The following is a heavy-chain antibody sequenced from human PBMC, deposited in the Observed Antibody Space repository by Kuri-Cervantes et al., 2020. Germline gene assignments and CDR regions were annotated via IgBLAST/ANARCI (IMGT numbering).Heavy chain of an antibody. CDR3: TRDRGRRNMIVPPLGGY. CDR2: IRNKAYGGTT. D-gene: IGHD3-22*01. J-gene: IGHJ4*02. Sequence: GESLKISCTASGFTFSDYAMSWVRQAPGKGLEWVGFIRNKAYGGTTECAASVKGRFTISRDDSKSIAYLQMNSLKTEDTAVYYCTRDRGRRNMIVPPLGGYWGQGTLVTVSS. CDR1: GFTFSDYA. V-gene: IGHV3-49*04.